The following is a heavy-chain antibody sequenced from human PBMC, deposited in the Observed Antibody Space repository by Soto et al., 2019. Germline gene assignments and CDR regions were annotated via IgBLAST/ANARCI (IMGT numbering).Heavy chain of an antibody. CDR3: ARGGYSYGFYYYYGMDV. CDR2: INHSGST. D-gene: IGHD5-18*01. CDR1: GGSFSGYY. J-gene: IGHJ6*02. Sequence: PSETLSLTCAVYGGSFSGYYWSWIRQPPGKGLKWIGEINHSGSTNYNPSLKSRVTISVDTSKNQFSLKMSSVTAADTAVYYCARGGYSYGFYYYYGMDVWGQGTTVTVS. V-gene: IGHV4-34*01.